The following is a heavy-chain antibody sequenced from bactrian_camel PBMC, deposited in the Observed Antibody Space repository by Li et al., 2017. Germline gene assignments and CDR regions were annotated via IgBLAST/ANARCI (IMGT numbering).Heavy chain of an antibody. CDR2: IDADGST. Sequence: VQLVESGGGSVQTGGSLRLSCVASLGTVMSNCMAWFRQAPGKEREGVATIDADGSTTYADSVKDRFTISKDNTKNTLYLQMNSLKPEDTAIYYCAADSHAICSGGATWPYEHATWGQGTQVTVS. V-gene: IGHV3S53*01. J-gene: IGHJ6*01. CDR3: AADSHAICSGGATWPYEHAT. D-gene: IGHD7*01. CDR1: LGTVMSNC.